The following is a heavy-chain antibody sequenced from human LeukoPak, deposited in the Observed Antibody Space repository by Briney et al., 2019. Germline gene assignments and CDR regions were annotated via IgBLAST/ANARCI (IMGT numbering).Heavy chain of an antibody. V-gene: IGHV3-23*01. CDR2: INGRGVDS. CDR1: DFTFA. J-gene: IGHJ4*02. CDR3: VRMRGPERRHCFDY. D-gene: IGHD2-2*01. Sequence: GGSLRLSCVVSDFTFAVSWVRQAPGKGLEWISTINGRGVDSFHADSVKGRFTISRDTTKNTLYLRMSSLRAADTAMYFCVRMRGPERRHCFDYWSQGALLIVSS.